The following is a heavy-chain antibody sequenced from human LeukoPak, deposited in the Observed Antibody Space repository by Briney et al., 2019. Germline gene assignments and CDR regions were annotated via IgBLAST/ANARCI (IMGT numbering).Heavy chain of an antibody. Sequence: PGGSLRLSCAASGFTFSSYDMHWVRQATGKGLEWVSAIGTAGDTYYPGSVKGRFTISRDNSKNTLYLQMNSLRAEDTAVYYCAKDRERLRPDYFDYWGQGTLVTVSS. CDR1: GFTFSSYD. CDR3: AKDRERLRPDYFDY. V-gene: IGHV3-13*04. CDR2: IGTAGDT. J-gene: IGHJ4*02. D-gene: IGHD6-25*01.